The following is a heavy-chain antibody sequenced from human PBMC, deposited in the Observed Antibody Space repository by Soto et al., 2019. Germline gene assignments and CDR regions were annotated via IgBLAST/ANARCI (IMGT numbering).Heavy chain of an antibody. V-gene: IGHV1-18*01. J-gene: IGHJ6*02. CDR3: AREQLELRTPQGMDV. D-gene: IGHD1-7*01. CDR2: ISAYNGNT. CDR1: GYTFTSYG. Sequence: GASVKVSCKASGYTFTSYGISWVRQAPGQGLEWMGWISAYNGNTNYAQKLQGRVTMTTDTSTSTAYMELRSLRSDDTAVYYCAREQLELRTPQGMDVWGQGTTVTVSS.